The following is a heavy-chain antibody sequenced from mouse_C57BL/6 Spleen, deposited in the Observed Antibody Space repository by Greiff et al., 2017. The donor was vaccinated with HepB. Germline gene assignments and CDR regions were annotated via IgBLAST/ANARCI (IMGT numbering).Heavy chain of an antibody. CDR3: ARGGITTVVATRDY. Sequence: VQLQQPGAELVKPGASVKLSCKASGYTFTSYWMQWVKQRPGQGLEWIGEIDPSDSYTNYNHKFKGKATLTVDTSSSTAYMQLSSLTSEDSAVYYCARGGITTVVATRDYWGQGTTLTVSS. J-gene: IGHJ2*01. CDR2: IDPSDSYT. CDR1: GYTFTSYW. D-gene: IGHD1-1*01. V-gene: IGHV1-50*01.